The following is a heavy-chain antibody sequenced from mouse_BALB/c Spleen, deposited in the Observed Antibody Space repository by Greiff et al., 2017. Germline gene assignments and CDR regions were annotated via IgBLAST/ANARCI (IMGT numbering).Heavy chain of an antibody. D-gene: IGHD3-1*01. CDR2: ISNGGGST. Sequence: EVHLVESGGGLVQPGGSLKLSCAASGFTFSSYTMSWVRQTPEKRLEWVAYISNGGGSTYYPDTVKGRFTISRDNAKNTLYLQMSSLKSEDTAMYYCARRGLYWYFDVWGAGTTVTVSS. J-gene: IGHJ1*01. V-gene: IGHV5-12-2*01. CDR3: ARRGLYWYFDV. CDR1: GFTFSSYT.